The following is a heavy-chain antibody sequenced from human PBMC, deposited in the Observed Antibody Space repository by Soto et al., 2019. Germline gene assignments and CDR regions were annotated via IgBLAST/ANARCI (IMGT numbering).Heavy chain of an antibody. CDR3: ARARYQLLHPYYYGMDV. CDR1: GGYISSYY. D-gene: IGHD2-2*01. CDR2: IHYSGST. J-gene: IGHJ6*02. V-gene: IGHV4-59*01. Sequence: SSETLSLTCTVSGGYISSYYCSWIRQSPGKGLEWIGYIHYSGSTKSNPSLKSRVTISVDTSRNQVSLKLSSVTAADSAVYFCARARYQLLHPYYYGMDVWGQGTTVTVSS.